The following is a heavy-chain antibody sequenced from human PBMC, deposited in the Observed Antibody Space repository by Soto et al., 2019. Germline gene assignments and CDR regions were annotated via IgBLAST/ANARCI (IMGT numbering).Heavy chain of an antibody. CDR1: GGSFSGYY. D-gene: IGHD3-10*01. J-gene: IGHJ4*02. CDR2: INHSGST. CDR3: ARLSLWHYYYFDY. V-gene: IGHV4-34*01. Sequence: PSETLSLTCAVYGGSFSGYYWSWIRQPPGKGLEWIGEINHSGSTNYNPSLKSRVTISVDTSTNQFSLKLSSVTAADTAVYYCARLSLWHYYYFDYWGQGTLVTVSS.